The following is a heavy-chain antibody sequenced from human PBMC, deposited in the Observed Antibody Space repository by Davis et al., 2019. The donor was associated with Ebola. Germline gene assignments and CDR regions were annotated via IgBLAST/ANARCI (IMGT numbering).Heavy chain of an antibody. CDR3: AKPLWQVATFAEYFQH. J-gene: IGHJ1*01. Sequence: GGSLRLSCPAPGFTFSSYAMSWVRQAPGKGLEWVSAISGSGGSTYYADSVKGRFTISRDTSKNTLYLQMNSLRAEDTAVYYCAKPLWQVATFAEYFQHWGQGTLVTVSS. V-gene: IGHV3-23*01. CDR2: ISGSGGST. D-gene: IGHD5-12*01. CDR1: GFTFSSYA.